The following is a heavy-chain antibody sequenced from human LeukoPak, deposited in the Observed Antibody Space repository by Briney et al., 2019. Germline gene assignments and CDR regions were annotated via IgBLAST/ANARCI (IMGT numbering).Heavy chain of an antibody. CDR3: ARDGFDYYYYYMDV. J-gene: IGHJ6*03. Sequence: GGTLRLSCAASGFTFSSYGMSWVRQAPGKGLEWVSAISGSGGSTSYADSVKGRFTISRDNAKNTLYLQMNSLRAEDTAVYYCARDGFDYYYYYMDVWGKGTTVTVSS. CDR1: GFTFSSYG. D-gene: IGHD2-2*03. CDR2: ISGSGGST. V-gene: IGHV3-23*01.